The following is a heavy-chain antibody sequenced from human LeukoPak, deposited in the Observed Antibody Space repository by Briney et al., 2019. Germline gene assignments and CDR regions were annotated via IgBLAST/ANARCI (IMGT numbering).Heavy chain of an antibody. V-gene: IGHV3-33*01. CDR2: IWYDGSDK. Sequence: PGGSLRLSCAASGFTFSSHGMHWVRQAPGKGLEWVAVIWYDGSDKYYADSVKGRFTISRDNSKNTLYLQMTSLRADYTAVYYCARDRVLHYFDYWGQGALVTVSS. D-gene: IGHD3-16*01. J-gene: IGHJ4*02. CDR1: GFTFSSHG. CDR3: ARDRVLHYFDY.